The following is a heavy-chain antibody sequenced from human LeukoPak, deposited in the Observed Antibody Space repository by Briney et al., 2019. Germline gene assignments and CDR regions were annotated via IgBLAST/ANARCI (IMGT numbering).Heavy chain of an antibody. Sequence: YPSETLSLTCTVSGGSISSGSYYWSWIRQPAGKGLEWIGRIYTSGSTNYNPSLKSRVTISVDTSKNQFSLKLSSVTAADTAVYYCARGEGDFWSGYYIDYWGQGTLVTVSS. CDR3: ARGEGDFWSGYYIDY. V-gene: IGHV4-61*02. CDR2: IYTSGST. D-gene: IGHD3-3*01. J-gene: IGHJ4*02. CDR1: GGSISSGSYY.